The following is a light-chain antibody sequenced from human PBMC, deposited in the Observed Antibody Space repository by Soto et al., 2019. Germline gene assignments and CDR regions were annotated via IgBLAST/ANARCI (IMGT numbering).Light chain of an antibody. V-gene: IGKV3-20*01. CDR3: QQYGSSPPYT. CDR2: GAS. Sequence: EIVLTQSPGTLSLSPGERATLSCRASQSVSSSYLAWYQQKPGQAPRLVIYGASSRATGIPDRLSGSGSGTDFTLTISRLEPEDFAVYYCQQYGSSPPYTFGQGTKLEIK. J-gene: IGKJ2*01. CDR1: QSVSSSY.